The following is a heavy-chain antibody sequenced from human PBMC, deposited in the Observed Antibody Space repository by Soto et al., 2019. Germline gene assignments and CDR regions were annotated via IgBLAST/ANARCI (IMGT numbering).Heavy chain of an antibody. CDR2: ISSSGSDI. V-gene: IGHV3-48*02. J-gene: IGHJ4*02. CDR3: ARDPQYYDSSGYQPHFDY. CDR1: GFTFSNYN. Sequence: EVQLVESGGGLVQPGGSLRLSCAASGFTFSNYNMNWVRQAPGKGLEWVSYISSSGSDIYYADSVKGRFTISRDNAKNSLYLQMNSLRDEDTALYYCARDPQYYDSSGYQPHFDYWGQGTLVTVSS. D-gene: IGHD3-22*01.